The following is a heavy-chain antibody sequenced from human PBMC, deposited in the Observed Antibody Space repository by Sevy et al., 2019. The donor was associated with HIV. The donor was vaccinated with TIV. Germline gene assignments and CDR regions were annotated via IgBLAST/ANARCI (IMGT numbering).Heavy chain of an antibody. CDR3: AKDLVGGGRNYYDSSGYYGWDYYGMDV. CDR1: GLTFSSYA. Sequence: GGSLRLSCAASGLTFSSYAMSWVRQAPGKGLEWVSAISGSGGSTYYADSVKGRFTISRDNSKNTLYLQMNSLRAEDTAVYYCAKDLVGGGRNYYDSSGYYGWDYYGMDVWGQGTTVTVSS. J-gene: IGHJ6*02. CDR2: ISGSGGST. V-gene: IGHV3-23*01. D-gene: IGHD3-22*01.